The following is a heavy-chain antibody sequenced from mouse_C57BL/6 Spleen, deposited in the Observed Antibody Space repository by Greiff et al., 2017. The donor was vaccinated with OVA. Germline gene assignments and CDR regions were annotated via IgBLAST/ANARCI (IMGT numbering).Heavy chain of an antibody. CDR3: AREGSGGYYAMDY. D-gene: IGHD1-1*01. CDR2: INYDGIST. CDR1: GFTFSDYY. Sequence: DVHLVESEGGLVQPGSSMKLSCTASGFTFSDYYMAWVRQVPEKGLEWVANINYDGISTYYLDSLKSRFIISRDNAKNILYLQMSSLKSEDTATYYCAREGSGGYYAMDYWGQGTSVTVSS. V-gene: IGHV5-16*01. J-gene: IGHJ4*01.